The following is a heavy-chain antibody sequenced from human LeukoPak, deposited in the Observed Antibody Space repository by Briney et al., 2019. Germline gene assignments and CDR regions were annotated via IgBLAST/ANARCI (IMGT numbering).Heavy chain of an antibody. J-gene: IGHJ6*03. CDR1: GFTFSSYG. CDR2: IQHDSSNK. CDR3: VKELYMDV. Sequence: GGSLRLSCVASGFTFSSYGMHWVRQAPGKGLEWAAFIQHDSSNKYYADSVKGRFTISRDNSKNTLFLQMNSLRTDDTAMYYCVKELYMDVWGKGTTVTVSS. V-gene: IGHV3-30*02.